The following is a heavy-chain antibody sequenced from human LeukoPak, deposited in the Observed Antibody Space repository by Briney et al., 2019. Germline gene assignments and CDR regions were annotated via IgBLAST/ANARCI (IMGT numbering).Heavy chain of an antibody. CDR2: IYYSGST. J-gene: IGHJ4*02. CDR3: ARGSRGIAVAGTGLFDY. Sequence: TSETLSLTCTVSGGSISSSSYYWGWIRQPPGKGLEWIGSIYYSGSTYYNPSLKSRVTISVDTSKNQFSLKLSSVTAADTAVYYCARGSRGIAVAGTGLFDYWGQGNLVTVSS. D-gene: IGHD6-19*01. V-gene: IGHV4-39*01. CDR1: GGSISSSSYY.